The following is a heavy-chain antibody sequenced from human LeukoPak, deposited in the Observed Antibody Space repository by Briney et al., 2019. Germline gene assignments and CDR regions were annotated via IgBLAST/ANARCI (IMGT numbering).Heavy chain of an antibody. J-gene: IGHJ4*02. CDR2: IYTSGTT. CDR3: ARDAAATAAFDY. CDR1: GGSISNGSYY. D-gene: IGHD6-13*01. Sequence: SETLSLXCTVSGGSISNGSYYWSWIRQPAGKGLEWIGRIYTSGTTNYNPSLKSRVTISLDTSKNQFSLKLSSVTAADTAVYYCARDAAATAAFDYWGQGTLVTVSS. V-gene: IGHV4-61*02.